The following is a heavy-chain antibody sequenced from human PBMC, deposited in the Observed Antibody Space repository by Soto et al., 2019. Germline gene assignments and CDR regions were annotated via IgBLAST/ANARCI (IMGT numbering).Heavy chain of an antibody. CDR1: GGSISSYY. CDR3: ARTLGKYNWFDP. Sequence: QVQLQESGPGLVKPSETLSLTCTVSGGSISSYYWSWIRQPPGKGLEWIGYIYYSGSTNYNPSLKRRLTISVDTSKNQFSLKLSSVTAADTAVYYCARTLGKYNWFDPWGQGTLVTVSS. CDR2: IYYSGST. J-gene: IGHJ5*02. V-gene: IGHV4-59*01. D-gene: IGHD3-10*01.